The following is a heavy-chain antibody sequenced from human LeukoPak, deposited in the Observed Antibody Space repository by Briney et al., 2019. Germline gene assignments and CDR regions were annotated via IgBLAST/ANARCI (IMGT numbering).Heavy chain of an antibody. J-gene: IGHJ1*01. CDR1: GFTLSSYA. D-gene: IGHD3-16*01. Sequence: GGSLRLSCAASGFTLSSYAMSWVRQAPGMGLEWVSSIGSSGDNTYYADSVKGRFTISRDNSKNTVYLQMNSLRADDTAIYYCAKDDAWGRFYHWGQGTLVTVSS. CDR3: AKDDAWGRFYH. CDR2: IGSSGDNT. V-gene: IGHV3-23*01.